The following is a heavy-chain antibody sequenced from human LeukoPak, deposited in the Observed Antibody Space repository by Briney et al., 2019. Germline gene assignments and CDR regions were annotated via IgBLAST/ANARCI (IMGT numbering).Heavy chain of an antibody. CDR2: INPSGDST. V-gene: IGHV1-46*01. J-gene: IGHJ5*02. CDR3: GRTRVGVAGKAGWFDP. D-gene: IGHD6-19*01. CDR1: GYNFSNYY. Sequence: GASVKVSCKASGYNFSNYYMHWVRQAPGQGLEWMAIINPSGDSTTYAQKLQGRITVTRDTSTSTAYMELSSLRSEDTAVYYCGRTRVGVAGKAGWFDPWGQGTLVTVSS.